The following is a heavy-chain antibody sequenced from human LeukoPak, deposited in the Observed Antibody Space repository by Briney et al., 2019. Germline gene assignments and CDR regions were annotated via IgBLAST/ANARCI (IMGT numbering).Heavy chain of an antibody. V-gene: IGHV3-30*18. CDR1: EFTFSSYG. CDR2: ISYDGSNK. Sequence: GRSLRLSCAASEFTFSSYGMHWVRQAPGKGLEWVAVISYDGSNKYYADSVKGRFTISRDNSKNTLYLQMNSLRAEDTAVYYCAKDIRGWYYYYYGMDVWGQGTTVTVSS. D-gene: IGHD6-19*01. J-gene: IGHJ6*02. CDR3: AKDIRGWYYYYYGMDV.